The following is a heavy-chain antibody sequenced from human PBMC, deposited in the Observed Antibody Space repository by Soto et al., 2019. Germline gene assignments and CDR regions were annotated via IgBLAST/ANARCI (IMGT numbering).Heavy chain of an antibody. V-gene: IGHV1-2*04. CDR1: GYTFTGYY. D-gene: IGHD2-2*01. Sequence: ASLKVSCKASGYTFTGYYMHWVRQAPGQGLEWMGWINPNSGGTNYAQKFQGWVTMTRDTSISTAYMELSRLRSDDTAVYYCARERYCSSTSCAEPSPSVLDVWGKGTTVTVSS. CDR3: ARERYCSSTSCAEPSPSVLDV. J-gene: IGHJ6*04. CDR2: INPNSGGT.